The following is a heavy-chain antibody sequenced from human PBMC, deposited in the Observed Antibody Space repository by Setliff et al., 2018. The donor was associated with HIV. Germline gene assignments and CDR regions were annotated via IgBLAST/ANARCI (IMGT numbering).Heavy chain of an antibody. J-gene: IGHJ4*02. CDR2: IYGGGTT. CDR3: AKDRYYYDSSGPTVQVAYYFDY. V-gene: IGHV3-66*01. CDR1: GFTVSSNY. Sequence: GGSLRLSCAASGFTVSSNYMSWVRQAPGKGLEWVSVIYGGGTTHYADSVKGRFTISRDNSKNTVYLQMNSLRAEDTAVYYCAKDRYYYDSSGPTVQVAYYFDYWGQGTLVTVSS. D-gene: IGHD3-22*01.